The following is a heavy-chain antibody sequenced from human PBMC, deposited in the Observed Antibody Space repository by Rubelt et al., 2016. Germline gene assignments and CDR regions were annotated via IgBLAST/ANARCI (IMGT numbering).Heavy chain of an antibody. J-gene: IGHJ5*02. Sequence: QVQLQQWGAGLLKPSETLSLTCAVYGGSFSGYYWSWIRQPPGKGLEWIGEINHSGSTNYNPSLKSRVTISVEPSKTQFPRKLGSVTAADTAVYYCARHSHNCSSTSCGLNWFDPWGQGTLVTVSS. CDR3: ARHSHNCSSTSCGLNWFDP. V-gene: IGHV4-34*01. CDR1: GGSFSGYY. CDR2: INHSGST. D-gene: IGHD2-2*01.